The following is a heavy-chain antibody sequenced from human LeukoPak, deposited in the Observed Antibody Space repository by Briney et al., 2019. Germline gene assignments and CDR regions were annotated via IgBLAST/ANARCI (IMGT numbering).Heavy chain of an antibody. J-gene: IGHJ4*02. CDR2: INWNGGST. CDR1: GFSFDDYG. V-gene: IGHV3-20*04. Sequence: LTGGSLRLSCAASGFSFDDYGMTWVRHAPGKGLEWVSRINWNGGSTVYADSVKGRFTISRDNAKNSLFLQMNSLRAEDTALYYCARDPARTHDYYDSLYYFDYWGQGALVTVSS. D-gene: IGHD3-22*01. CDR3: ARDPARTHDYYDSLYYFDY.